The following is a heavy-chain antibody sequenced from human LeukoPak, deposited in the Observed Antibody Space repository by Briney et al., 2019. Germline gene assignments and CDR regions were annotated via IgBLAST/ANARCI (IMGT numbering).Heavy chain of an antibody. CDR1: GGSVSSGSYY. J-gene: IGHJ2*01. CDR2: IDYSGST. Sequence: SETLSLTCTVSGGSVSSGSYYGSWIRQPPGKGLEWIVYIDYSGSTNYNPSLRSRVTISVDTSNNQFSLKLSSVTAADTAVYYCARGRIAAAGAGREFDLWGRGTLVTVSS. D-gene: IGHD6-13*01. CDR3: ARGRIAAAGAGREFDL. V-gene: IGHV4-61*01.